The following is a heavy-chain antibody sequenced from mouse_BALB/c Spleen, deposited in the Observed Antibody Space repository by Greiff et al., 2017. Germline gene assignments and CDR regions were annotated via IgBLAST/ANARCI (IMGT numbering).Heavy chain of an antibody. J-gene: IGHJ3*01. Sequence: VQLQQSGAELVRPGVSVKISCKGSGYTFTDYAMHWVKQSHAKSLEWIGVISTYYGDASYNQKFKGKATMTVDKSSSTAYMELARLTSEDSVIYYCARGGDYLFADWGQGTLVTVSA. CDR2: ISTYYGDA. V-gene: IGHV1S137*01. D-gene: IGHD2-4*01. CDR1: GYTFTDYA. CDR3: ARGGDYLFAD.